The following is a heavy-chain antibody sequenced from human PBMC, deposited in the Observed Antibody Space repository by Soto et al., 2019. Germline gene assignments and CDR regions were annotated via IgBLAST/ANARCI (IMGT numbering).Heavy chain of an antibody. V-gene: IGHV3-23*01. J-gene: IGHJ6*02. Sequence: EVQLLESGGGLVQPGGSLRLSCAASGFTFSSYAMSWVRQAPGKGLEWVSAISGSGGSTYYADSVKGRFTISRDNSKNTLYLQMNSLRAEDTAVYYCASLDGIFGGVSYYYGMDVWGQGTTVTVSS. D-gene: IGHD3-3*01. CDR3: ASLDGIFGGVSYYYGMDV. CDR2: ISGSGGST. CDR1: GFTFSSYA.